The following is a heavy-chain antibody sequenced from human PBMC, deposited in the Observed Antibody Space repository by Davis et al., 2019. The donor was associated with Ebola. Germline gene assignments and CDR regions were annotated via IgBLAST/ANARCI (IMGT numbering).Heavy chain of an antibody. CDR3: VRADRISGTAGMDV. J-gene: IGHJ6*02. Sequence: PGGSLRLSCTGSGFSLSDHYMDWVRHAPGKGLDWVGRSNNKRSRFGTEYAASVKDRFTIIRDESKNSVYLEMFGLKVEDTAVYYCVRADRISGTAGMDVWGQGTTVAVSS. CDR1: GFSLSDHY. CDR2: SNNKRSRFGT. V-gene: IGHV3-72*01. D-gene: IGHD1-20*01.